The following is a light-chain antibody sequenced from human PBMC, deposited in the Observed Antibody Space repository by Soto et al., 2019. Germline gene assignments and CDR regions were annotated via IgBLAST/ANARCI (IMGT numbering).Light chain of an antibody. J-gene: IGKJ4*01. CDR1: QNVYNN. Sequence: TVMTQSPAALSVSPGERATLSCRASQNVYNNLAWYQQKPGQAPRLLIYHASSRATGIPARFSGSGSGTEFPLTISSLQSEDFAVYYCQQYNEWPLTFGGGTKVEIK. CDR3: QQYNEWPLT. CDR2: HAS. V-gene: IGKV3-15*01.